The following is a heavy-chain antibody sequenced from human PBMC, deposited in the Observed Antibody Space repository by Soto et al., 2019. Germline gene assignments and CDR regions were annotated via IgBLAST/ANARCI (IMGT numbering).Heavy chain of an antibody. CDR3: ARRDTAMVFFDF. D-gene: IGHD5-18*01. CDR1: GGSISSGDYY. Sequence: PSETLSLTCTVSGGSISSGDYYWSWIRQPPGKGLEWIGYIYYSGSTNYNPSLKSRVTISVDTSKNQFSLKLSSVTAADTAVYYCARRDTAMVFFDFWGQGTLVTVSS. J-gene: IGHJ4*02. CDR2: IYYSGST. V-gene: IGHV4-30-4*01.